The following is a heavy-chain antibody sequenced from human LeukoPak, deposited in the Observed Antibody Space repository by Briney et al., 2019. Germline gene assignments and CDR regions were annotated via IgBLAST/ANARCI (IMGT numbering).Heavy chain of an antibody. V-gene: IGHV3-64D*06. CDR3: VKDPSGRYSFDD. CDR1: GFTFSSYA. Sequence: GGSLRLSCSASGFTFSSYAMHWVRQAPGKGLEYVSSIATNGGRTYYADSVKGRFTISRDNSKNTLYLQMSSLRAEDTAVYYCVKDPSGRYSFDDWGQGTLVTVSS. CDR2: IATNGGRT. D-gene: IGHD1-26*01. J-gene: IGHJ4*02.